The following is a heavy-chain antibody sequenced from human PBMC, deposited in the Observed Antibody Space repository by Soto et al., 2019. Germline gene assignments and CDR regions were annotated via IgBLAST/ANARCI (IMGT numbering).Heavy chain of an antibody. V-gene: IGHV3-30-3*01. D-gene: IGHD2-21*02. Sequence: QVQLVESGGGVVQPGRSLRLSCAASGFTFSSYAMHWVRQAPGKGLEWVAVISYDGSNKYYADSVKGRFTISRDNSKNTLYLQMNSLRAEDTAVYYRASHLEFCGGDCYLPFDYWGQGTLVTVSS. CDR1: GFTFSSYA. CDR3: ASHLEFCGGDCYLPFDY. CDR2: ISYDGSNK. J-gene: IGHJ4*02.